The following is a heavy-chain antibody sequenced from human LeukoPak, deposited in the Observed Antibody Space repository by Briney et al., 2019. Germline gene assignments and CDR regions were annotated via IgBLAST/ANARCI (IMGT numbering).Heavy chain of an antibody. Sequence: SETLSLTCAVYGGSFSGYYWGWIRQPPGKGLEWIGEINHSGSTNYNPSLKSRVTISVDTSKNQFYLKLSSVTAADTAVYYCARSGYSSSWYVRGWFDPWGQGTLVTVSS. J-gene: IGHJ5*02. D-gene: IGHD6-13*01. CDR3: ARSGYSSSWYVRGWFDP. CDR1: GGSFSGYY. CDR2: INHSGST. V-gene: IGHV4-34*01.